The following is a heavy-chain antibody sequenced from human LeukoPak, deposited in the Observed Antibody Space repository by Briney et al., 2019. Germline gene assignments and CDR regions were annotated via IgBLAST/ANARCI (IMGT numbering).Heavy chain of an antibody. V-gene: IGHV3-7*01. J-gene: IGHJ4*02. CDR2: IKQDGSEK. Sequence: GGSLRLSCAASGFTLSSYWMSWVRQAPGKGLEWVANIKQDGSEKYYVDSVKGRFTISRDNAKNSLYLQMNSLRAEDTAVYYCARESRRGDYFDYWGQGTLVTVSS. CDR3: ARESRRGDYFDY. CDR1: GFTLSSYW.